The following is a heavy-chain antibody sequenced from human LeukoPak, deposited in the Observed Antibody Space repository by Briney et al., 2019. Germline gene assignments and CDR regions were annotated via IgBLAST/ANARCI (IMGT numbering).Heavy chain of an antibody. Sequence: ASVKVSCKASGYKFTGYYMHWVRQAPGQGLEWMGWINPNSGGTNYAQKFQGRVTMTRDTSISTAYMELNRLRSDDTAVYYCVRAEYYYDSSGLKGLPFDYWGQGTLITVSS. CDR2: INPNSGGT. D-gene: IGHD3-22*01. J-gene: IGHJ4*02. V-gene: IGHV1-2*02. CDR3: VRAEYYYDSSGLKGLPFDY. CDR1: GYKFTGYY.